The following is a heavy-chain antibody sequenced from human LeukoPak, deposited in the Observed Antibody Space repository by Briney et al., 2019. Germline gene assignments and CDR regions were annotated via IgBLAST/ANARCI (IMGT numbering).Heavy chain of an antibody. D-gene: IGHD5-18*01. CDR2: IIPIFGTA. J-gene: IGHJ4*02. CDR3: ARRDSYGYFDY. V-gene: IGHV1-69*13. CDR1: GGTFSSYA. Sequence: SVKVSGKASGGTFSSYAISWVRQAPGQGLEWVGGIIPIFGTANYAQKFQCRVTITADESTSTAYMELSSLRSEDTAVYYCARRDSYGYFDYWGQGTLVTVSS.